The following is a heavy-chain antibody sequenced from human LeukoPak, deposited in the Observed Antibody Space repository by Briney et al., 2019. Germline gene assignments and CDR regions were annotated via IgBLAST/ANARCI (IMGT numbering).Heavy chain of an antibody. CDR3: TRGAGWLIDY. J-gene: IGHJ4*02. V-gene: IGHV4-59*01. CDR1: DDSISDYY. CDR2: FHNSGTS. Sequence: SETLSLTCTVSDDSISDYYRGWIRQPPGKGLEWIGYFHNSGTSTYNPSLKSRVTISSDTSKNQFSLKLNSLTTADTAVYYCTRGAGWLIDYWGQGILVTVSS. D-gene: IGHD3-16*01.